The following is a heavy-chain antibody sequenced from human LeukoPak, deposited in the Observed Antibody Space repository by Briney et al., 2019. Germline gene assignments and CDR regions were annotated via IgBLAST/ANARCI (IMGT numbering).Heavy chain of an antibody. J-gene: IGHJ4*02. V-gene: IGHV3-30*04. CDR1: GFTFSSYA. Sequence: GSLRLSCAASGFTFSSYAMHWVRQAPGKGLEWVAVISYDGSNKYYADSVKGRFTISRDNSKNTLYLQMNSLRAEDTAVYYCARDGDYGDYGYFDYWGQGTLVTVSS. CDR2: ISYDGSNK. D-gene: IGHD4-17*01. CDR3: ARDGDYGDYGYFDY.